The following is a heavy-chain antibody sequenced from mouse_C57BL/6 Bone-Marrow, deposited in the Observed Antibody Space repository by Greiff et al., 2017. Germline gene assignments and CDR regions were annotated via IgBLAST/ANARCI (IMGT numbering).Heavy chain of an antibody. V-gene: IGHV14-4*01. CDR2: IDPENGDT. CDR3: TTWCLYYRSSSFV. Sequence: EVQLQQSGAELVRPGASVKLSCTASGFNIKDDYMHWVKQRPEQGLEWIGWIDPENGDTEYASKFQGKATITADTSSNTAYLQLSSLTSEDTAVYYCTTWCLYYRSSSFVWGTGTTVTVSS. D-gene: IGHD1-1*01. CDR1: GFNIKDDY. J-gene: IGHJ1*03.